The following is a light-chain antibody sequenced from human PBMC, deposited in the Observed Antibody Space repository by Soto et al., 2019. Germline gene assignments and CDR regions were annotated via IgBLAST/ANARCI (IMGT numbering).Light chain of an antibody. CDR1: QSINAP. CDR2: GAS. Sequence: EVVMTQSPATLSVSPGERVTLSCRASQSINAPLAWYQQKPGQAPRLLIHGASTRATGIPARFSGSGFGTEFILTISSLQSEDFAVYYCQQYNTWLWTFGQGTKVEIQ. CDR3: QQYNTWLWT. J-gene: IGKJ1*01. V-gene: IGKV3-15*01.